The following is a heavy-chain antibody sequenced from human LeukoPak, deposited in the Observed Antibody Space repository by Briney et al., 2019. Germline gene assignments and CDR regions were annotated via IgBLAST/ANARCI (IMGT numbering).Heavy chain of an antibody. J-gene: IGHJ4*02. CDR1: GFTLNTYA. Sequence: GGSLRLSCAASGFTLNTYAMSWVRQAPWERLQWVSGISDSGGNTYYADSVRGRFTISRDNSKNTLYLQMNSLRAEDTAVYYCARHRSSWLIDYWGQGTLVTVSS. CDR3: ARHRSSWLIDY. CDR2: ISDSGGNT. V-gene: IGHV3-23*01. D-gene: IGHD6-6*01.